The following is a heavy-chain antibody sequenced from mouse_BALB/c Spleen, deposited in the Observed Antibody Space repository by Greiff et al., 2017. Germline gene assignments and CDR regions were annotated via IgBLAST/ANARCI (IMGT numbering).Heavy chain of an antibody. Sequence: EVKVVESGGGLVKPGGSLKLSCAASGFTFSSYTMSWVRQTPEKRLEWVATISSGGSYTYYPDSVKGRFTISRDNAKNTLYLQMSSLKSEDTAMYYGTRDLRLQYDYAMDYWGQGTSVTVAS. CDR2: ISSGGSYT. V-gene: IGHV5-6-4*01. D-gene: IGHD1-2*01. CDR1: GFTFSSYT. CDR3: TRDLRLQYDYAMDY. J-gene: IGHJ4*01.